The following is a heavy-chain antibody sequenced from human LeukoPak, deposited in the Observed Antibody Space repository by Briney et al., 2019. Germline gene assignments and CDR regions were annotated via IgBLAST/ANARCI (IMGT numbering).Heavy chain of an antibody. D-gene: IGHD3-10*01. CDR2: IYTSGST. CDR3: ARGGGAKGPPARVRGVIISFDY. Sequence: PSETLSLTCTVSGGSISSYYWSWIRQPAGKGLEWIGRIYTSGSTNYNPSLKSRVTMSVDTSKNQFSLKLSSVTAADTAVYYCARGGGAKGPPARVRGVIISFDYWGQGTLVTVSS. J-gene: IGHJ4*02. V-gene: IGHV4-4*07. CDR1: GGSISSYY.